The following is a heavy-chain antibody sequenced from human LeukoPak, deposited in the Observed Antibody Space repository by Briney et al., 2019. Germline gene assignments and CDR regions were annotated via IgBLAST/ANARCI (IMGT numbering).Heavy chain of an antibody. CDR1: GFTFSDYY. CDR3: ARVGTMTMAEYYFDY. V-gene: IGHV3-11*04. CDR2: ISSSGSNI. D-gene: IGHD4/OR15-4a*01. J-gene: IGHJ4*02. Sequence: GGSLRLSCAASGFTFSDYYMSWIRQAPGKGLEWVSYISSSGSNIYYADSVKGRFTISRDNAKNSLYLQMNSLRAEDTAVYYCARVGTMTMAEYYFDYWGQGTLVTVSS.